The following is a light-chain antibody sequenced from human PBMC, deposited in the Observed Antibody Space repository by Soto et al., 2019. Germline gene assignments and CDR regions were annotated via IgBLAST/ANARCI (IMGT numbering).Light chain of an antibody. J-gene: IGLJ1*01. V-gene: IGLV2-14*03. Sequence: QSVLTQPASGSGSSGQSITISCTGTSSDVGGYNYVSWYQHHPGKAPKLIIFDVSNRPSGVSNPFSGSNSGNAASLTIAGLQPEDEADYYCSSYTTSNTRQIVFGTGTKVTV. CDR2: DVS. CDR1: SSDVGGYNY. CDR3: SSYTTSNTRQIV.